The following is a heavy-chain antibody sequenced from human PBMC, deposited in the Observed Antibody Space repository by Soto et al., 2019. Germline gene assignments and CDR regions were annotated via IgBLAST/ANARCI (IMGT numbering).Heavy chain of an antibody. V-gene: IGHV1-18*01. CDR1: GYTFTSYG. CDR2: ISAYNGNT. CDR3: ARIGGQVAATQDYYYGMDV. D-gene: IGHD2-15*01. Sequence: ASVKVSCKASGYTFTSYGISWVRQAPGQGLEWMGWISAYNGNTNYAQKLQGRVTMTTDTSTSTAYMELRSLRSDDTAVYYCARIGGQVAATQDYYYGMDVWGQGTTVTVSS. J-gene: IGHJ6*02.